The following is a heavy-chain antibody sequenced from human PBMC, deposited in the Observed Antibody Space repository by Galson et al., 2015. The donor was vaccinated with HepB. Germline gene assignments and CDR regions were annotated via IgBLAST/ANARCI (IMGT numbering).Heavy chain of an antibody. CDR1: GFTFSNAW. D-gene: IGHD6-19*01. CDR2: IKSKTDGGTT. Sequence: SLRLSCAASGFTFSNAWMNWVRQAPGKGLEWVGRIKSKTDGGTTDYAAPVKGRFTISRDDSKNTLYLQMNSLKTEDTAVYYCTTDEKSSGWYWGGKIYYYYGMDVWGQGTTVTVSS. V-gene: IGHV3-15*07. J-gene: IGHJ6*02. CDR3: TTDEKSSGWYWGGKIYYYYGMDV.